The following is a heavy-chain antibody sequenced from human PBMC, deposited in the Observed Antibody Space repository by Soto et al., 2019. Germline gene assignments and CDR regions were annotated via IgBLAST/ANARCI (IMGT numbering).Heavy chain of an antibody. CDR1: DSSVTSSSYS. CDR2: GYYRGIC. Sequence: SETRSLTCTVSDSSVTSSSYSWGCLPQGPGKGWEWIGRGYYRGICYAKPSVKSRVTMSVDTSKNRVSLSFHSVTASDTAVYFRVSQRPTGPKQADFDYWRQGALVTVFS. V-gene: IGHV4-39*01. D-gene: IGHD6-13*01. J-gene: IGHJ4*02. CDR3: VSQRPTGPKQADFDY.